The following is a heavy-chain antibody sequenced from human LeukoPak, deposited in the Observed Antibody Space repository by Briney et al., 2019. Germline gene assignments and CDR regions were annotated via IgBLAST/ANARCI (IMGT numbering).Heavy chain of an antibody. CDR2: IDRSGVT. D-gene: IGHD6-13*01. Sequence: GGSLRLSCAASGFTVHSNYMSWVRQAPGKGLEWVSVIDRSGVTHYADSVKGRFTISRDNSKNTLYLQMNSLRAEDTGVYYCARGHSPPHSWYLLDYYYYYYMDVWGKGTTVTISS. V-gene: IGHV3-53*01. CDR3: ARGHSPPHSWYLLDYYYYYYMDV. J-gene: IGHJ6*03. CDR1: GFTVHSNY.